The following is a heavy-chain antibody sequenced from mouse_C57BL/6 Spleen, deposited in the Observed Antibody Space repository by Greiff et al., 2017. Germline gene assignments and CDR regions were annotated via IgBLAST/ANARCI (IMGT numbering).Heavy chain of an antibody. V-gene: IGHV1-80*01. Sequence: VQLQQSGAELVKPGASVKISCKASGYAFSSYWMNWVKQRPGKGLEWIGQIYPGDGDTNYNGKFKGKATLTADKSSSTAYMQLSSLTSEDSAFYFCARGDDGYSCYLDVWGTGTPVTVSS. J-gene: IGHJ1*03. CDR3: ARGDDGYSCYLDV. CDR2: IYPGDGDT. CDR1: GYAFSSYW. D-gene: IGHD2-3*01.